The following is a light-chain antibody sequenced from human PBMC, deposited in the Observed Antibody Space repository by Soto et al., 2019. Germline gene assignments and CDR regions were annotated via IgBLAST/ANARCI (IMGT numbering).Light chain of an antibody. CDR2: WAS. Sequence: DIVMTQSPDSLAVSLGETATINRRSSQRVPYKSNNKKYLAWYQQKPGQPPKLLIYWASTRESGVPARFSGSGSGTDFTLTISSVQAEDVAVYYCQQYYDSPLTFGQGTRLEIK. CDR1: QRVPYKSNNKKY. J-gene: IGKJ5*01. V-gene: IGKV4-1*01. CDR3: QQYYDSPLT.